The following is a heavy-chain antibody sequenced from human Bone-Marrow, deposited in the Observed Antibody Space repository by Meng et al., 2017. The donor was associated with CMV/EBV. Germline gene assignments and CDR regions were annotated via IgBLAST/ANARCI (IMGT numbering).Heavy chain of an antibody. CDR1: GFTFSSYA. Sequence: GESLKISCAASGFTFSSYAMHWVRQAPGKGLEWVAVISYDGSNKYYADSVKGRFTISRDNSKNTLYLQMNSLRAENTAVYYCAGVTIFGVVSAFDIWGQGTMVTVSS. CDR3: AGVTIFGVVSAFDI. J-gene: IGHJ3*02. CDR2: ISYDGSNK. V-gene: IGHV3-30-3*01. D-gene: IGHD3-3*01.